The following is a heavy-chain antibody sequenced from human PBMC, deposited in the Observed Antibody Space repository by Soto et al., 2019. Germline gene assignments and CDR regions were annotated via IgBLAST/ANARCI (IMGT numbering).Heavy chain of an antibody. CDR2: ISYDGSNK. J-gene: IGHJ6*02. CDR3: ASGRGGARSGYYYYYYGMDV. CDR1: GFTFSGYA. V-gene: IGHV3-30-3*01. Sequence: PGGSLRLSCAASGFTFSGYAMHWVRQAPGKGLEWVAVISYDGSNKYYADSVKGRFTISRDNSKNTLYLQMNSLRAEDTAVYYCASGRGGARSGYYYYYYGMDVWGQGTTVTVSS. D-gene: IGHD5-12*01.